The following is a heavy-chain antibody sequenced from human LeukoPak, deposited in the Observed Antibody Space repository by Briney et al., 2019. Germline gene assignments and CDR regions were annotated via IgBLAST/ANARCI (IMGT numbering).Heavy chain of an antibody. CDR3: AGVGRTGTTRWFDP. V-gene: IGHV1-2*02. D-gene: IGHD1-1*01. CDR2: INPNSGGT. J-gene: IGHJ5*02. Sequence: ASVKVSCKASGYTLTRYYMHWVRQAPGQGLEWMGWINPNSGGTNYAQKFQGRVTMTRDTSNSTAFMELSRLRSDDTAVYYWAGVGRTGTTRWFDPWGQGTLVTVSS. CDR1: GYTLTRYY.